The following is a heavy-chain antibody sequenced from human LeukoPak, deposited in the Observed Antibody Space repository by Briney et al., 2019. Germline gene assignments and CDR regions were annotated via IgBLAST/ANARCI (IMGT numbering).Heavy chain of an antibody. CDR3: ARLLDNDSSGDPDTFDM. V-gene: IGHV4-59*11. D-gene: IGHD3-22*01. Sequence: PSETLSLTCSVSGDSISRHFWSWIRQPQGKGLEWIAFIHYSGRTKYNPSLQSRVTISVDTSENEFSLRLTSVTAADTAVYYCARLLDNDSSGDPDTFDMWGQGTVVTVSS. CDR1: GDSISRHF. CDR2: IHYSGRT. J-gene: IGHJ3*02.